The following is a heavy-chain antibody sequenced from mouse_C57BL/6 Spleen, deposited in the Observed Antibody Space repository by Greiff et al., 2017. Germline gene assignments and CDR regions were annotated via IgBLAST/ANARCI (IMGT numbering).Heavy chain of an antibody. Sequence: VQLQQSGPELVKPGASVKISCKASGYAFSSSWMNWVKQRPGSGLEWIGRIYPGDGDTNYNGKFKGKATLTADKSSSTAYMQLSSLTSEDSAIYFCARGGYTLYWGQGTTLTVSS. CDR3: ARGGYTLY. J-gene: IGHJ2*01. D-gene: IGHD3-2*02. CDR2: IYPGDGDT. CDR1: GYAFSSSW. V-gene: IGHV1-82*01.